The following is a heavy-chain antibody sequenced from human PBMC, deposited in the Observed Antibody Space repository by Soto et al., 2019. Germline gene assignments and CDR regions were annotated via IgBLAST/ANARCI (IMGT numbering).Heavy chain of an antibody. D-gene: IGHD3-10*01. Sequence: QITLKESGPTLVKPTQTLTLTCTFSGFSLSTSGVGVAWIRQPPGKALEWLALIYWDDDKRYSPSLKSRLTITTDTSKTQVVLTITNTDPVDTATYYCAHRGYFGSGSNYFDYWGQGTLVTVSS. CDR2: IYWDDDK. CDR1: GFSLSTSGVG. V-gene: IGHV2-5*02. CDR3: AHRGYFGSGSNYFDY. J-gene: IGHJ4*02.